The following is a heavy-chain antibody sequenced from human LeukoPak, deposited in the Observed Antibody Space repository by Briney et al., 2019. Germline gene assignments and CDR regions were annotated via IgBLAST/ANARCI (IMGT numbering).Heavy chain of an antibody. CDR2: ICYSGST. V-gene: IGHV4-39*01. D-gene: IGHD4-17*01. J-gene: IGHJ4*02. CDR3: ARHFTTVTPWYFDY. CDR1: GGSISSSDYY. Sequence: SETLSLTCTVSGGSISSSDYYWGWIRQPPGKGLEWIGSICYSGSTYYNPSLKSRVTISIDTSKNQFSLRLTSVTAADTAVYYCARHFTTVTPWYFDYWGQGTLVTVSS.